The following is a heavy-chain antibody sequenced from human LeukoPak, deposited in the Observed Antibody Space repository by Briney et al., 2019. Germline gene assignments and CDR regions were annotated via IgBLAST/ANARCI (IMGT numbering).Heavy chain of an antibody. CDR1: GYTFTSYG. V-gene: IGHV1-18*01. D-gene: IGHD3-16*01. CDR3: ARDRYDYVWGSGNAFDI. J-gene: IGHJ3*02. Sequence: ASVKVSCQASGYTFTSYGLSWVRQAAGQGLAWMGWTSAYNGNTNYAQKFQGRVTMTTDTSTSTAYMDLRSLRSDDTVVYYCARDRYDYVWGSGNAFDIWGQGTMVTVSS. CDR2: TSAYNGNT.